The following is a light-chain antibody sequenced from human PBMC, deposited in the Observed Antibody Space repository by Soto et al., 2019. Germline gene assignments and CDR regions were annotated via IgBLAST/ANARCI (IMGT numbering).Light chain of an antibody. CDR1: QGITSH. V-gene: IGKV1-27*01. J-gene: IGKJ1*01. Sequence: DIQMTQSPASLSASVGDRVTITCRASQGITSHLAWYQQKPGKVPKLLIYAASILRSGVPSRFSGSGSGTDFTLTISGLQPEDVATYYCQEYNTAPRTFGQGTKVEI. CDR2: AAS. CDR3: QEYNTAPRT.